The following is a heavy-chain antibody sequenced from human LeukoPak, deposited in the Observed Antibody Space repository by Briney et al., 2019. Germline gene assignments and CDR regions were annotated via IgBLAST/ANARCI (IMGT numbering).Heavy chain of an antibody. CDR3: ARSYYGDNWFDP. D-gene: IGHD3-10*01. CDR1: GYSISSGYY. Sequence: KPSETLSLTCTVSGYSISSGYYWGWIRQPPGKGLEWIGSIYHSGNTYYNPSLKSRVTISVDTSKNQFSLQLSSVTAADTAVYYCARSYYGDNWFDPWGQGTLVTVSS. J-gene: IGHJ5*02. V-gene: IGHV4-38-2*02. CDR2: IYHSGNT.